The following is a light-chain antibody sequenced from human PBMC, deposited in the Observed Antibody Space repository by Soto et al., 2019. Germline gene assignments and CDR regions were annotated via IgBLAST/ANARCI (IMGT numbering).Light chain of an antibody. CDR3: QQYHKLWT. CDR2: YAS. V-gene: IGKV3-11*01. CDR1: QSVISD. J-gene: IGKJ1*01. Sequence: EIVLTQSPATLSLSPGESATLSCRSSQSVISDLAWYQQKPGQVPLLRIYYASDRATRIAARFSGSGSGPELPRTITSLQSEDFALYYCQQYHKLWTFGRGTKVEI.